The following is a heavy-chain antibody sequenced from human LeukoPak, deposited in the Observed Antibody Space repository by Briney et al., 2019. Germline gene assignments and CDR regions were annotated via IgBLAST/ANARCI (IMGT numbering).Heavy chain of an antibody. CDR3: AKDSYCSGGSCHGGLDY. D-gene: IGHD2-15*01. CDR2: ISWNSGSI. CDR1: GFTFDDYA. Sequence: GGSLRLSCAASGFTFDDYAMHWVRQAPGKGLEWVSGISWNSGSIGYADSVKGRFTISRDNAKNSLYLQMNSLRAEDTALYYCAKDSYCSGGSCHGGLDYWGQGTLVTVSS. J-gene: IGHJ4*02. V-gene: IGHV3-9*01.